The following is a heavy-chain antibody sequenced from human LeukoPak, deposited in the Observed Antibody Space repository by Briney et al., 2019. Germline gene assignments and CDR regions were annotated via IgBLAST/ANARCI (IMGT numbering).Heavy chain of an antibody. D-gene: IGHD5-24*01. CDR1: GGSISSYY. J-gene: IGHJ6*03. V-gene: IGHV4-59*01. Sequence: SETLSLTCTVSGGSISSYYWSWIQQPPGKGLEWIGYIYYSGSINYNPSLTSRVTISVDTSKNQFSLKLSSVTAADTAVYYCARDQRDGYTKRAYYYYYMDVWGKGTTVTVSS. CDR2: IYYSGSI. CDR3: ARDQRDGYTKRAYYYYYMDV.